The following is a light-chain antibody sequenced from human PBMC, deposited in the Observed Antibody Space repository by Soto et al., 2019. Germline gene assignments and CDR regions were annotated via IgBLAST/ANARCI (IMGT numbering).Light chain of an antibody. J-gene: IGKJ1*01. Sequence: EIVMIQSPLSLSVTPGEPASICCRSSQSLLHSNGDNHLNWYLQKPGQSPQLLIYLGSYRSSGVPDRFSGSGSGTDFTLKISRVEAEDVGVYYCMQVLQTRTFGQGTKVDIK. V-gene: IGKV2-28*01. CDR3: MQVLQTRT. CDR1: QSLLHSNGDNH. CDR2: LGS.